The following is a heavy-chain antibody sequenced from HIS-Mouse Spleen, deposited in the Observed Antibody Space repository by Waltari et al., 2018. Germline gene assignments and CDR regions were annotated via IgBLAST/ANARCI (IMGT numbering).Heavy chain of an antibody. D-gene: IGHD6-13*01. CDR2: IYYSGST. V-gene: IGHV4-39*07. Sequence: QLQLQESGPGLVKPSETLSLTCTVSGGSISSSSYYWGWSLQPPGKGLEWIGSIYYSGSTYYNPSLKGRVTISVDTSKNQFSLKLSSVTAADTAVYYCAREIPYSSSWYDWYFDLWGRGTLVTVSS. CDR3: AREIPYSSSWYDWYFDL. J-gene: IGHJ2*01. CDR1: GGSISSSSYY.